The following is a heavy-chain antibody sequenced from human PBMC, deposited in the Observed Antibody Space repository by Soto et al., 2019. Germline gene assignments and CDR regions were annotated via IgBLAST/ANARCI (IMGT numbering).Heavy chain of an antibody. CDR1: GYTFTSYG. V-gene: IGHV1-18*01. CDR2: ISAYNCNT. D-gene: IGHD3-22*01. J-gene: IGHJ4*02. CDR3: ARDILYYYDSSGPV. Sequence: ASVKVSCKASGYTFTSYGISWVRQAPGQGLEWMGWISAYNCNTNYAQKLQGRVTMTTDTSTSTAYMELRSLRSDDTAVYYCARDILYYYDSSGPVWGQGTLVTVSS.